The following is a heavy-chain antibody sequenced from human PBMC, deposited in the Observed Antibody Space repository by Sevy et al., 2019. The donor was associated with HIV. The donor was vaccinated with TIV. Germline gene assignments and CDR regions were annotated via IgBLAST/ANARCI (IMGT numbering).Heavy chain of an antibody. D-gene: IGHD6-13*01. V-gene: IGHV1-18*01. Sequence: ASVKVSCKASGYTFTSYGISWVRQAPGQGLEWMGWISAYNGNTNYAQKLQGRVTMTTDTSTSTAYMELRSLGSDDTAVYYCALGIAAAGTSYYYYGMDVWGQGTTVTVSS. J-gene: IGHJ6*02. CDR3: ALGIAAAGTSYYYYGMDV. CDR1: GYTFTSYG. CDR2: ISAYNGNT.